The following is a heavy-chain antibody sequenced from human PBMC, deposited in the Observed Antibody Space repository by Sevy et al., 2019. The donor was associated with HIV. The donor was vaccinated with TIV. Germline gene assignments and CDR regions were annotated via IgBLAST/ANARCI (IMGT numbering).Heavy chain of an antibody. CDR3: AKDIYDILTGPTDY. Sequence: GGSLRLSCAASGFTFDDYAMQWVRQAPGKGLEWVSGISWNSGSIGYADSVKGRFTISRDNAKNSLYLQMNSLRAEDTALYYCAKDIYDILTGPTDYWGQGTLVTVSS. D-gene: IGHD3-9*01. CDR2: ISWNSGSI. J-gene: IGHJ4*02. V-gene: IGHV3-9*01. CDR1: GFTFDDYA.